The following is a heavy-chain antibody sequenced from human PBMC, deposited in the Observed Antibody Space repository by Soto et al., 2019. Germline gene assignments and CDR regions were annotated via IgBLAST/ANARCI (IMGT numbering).Heavy chain of an antibody. V-gene: IGHV1-46*03. CDR3: ASNLGARFDY. J-gene: IGHJ4*02. CDR1: GYTFTSQN. Sequence: ASVKVSCKASGYTFTSQNMHWVRQAPGQGLEWMGVINPRIGTTTYAQKFQGRVTMTRDTSTSTVYMEVSSLRSEDTAVYYCASNLGARFDYWGQGTLVTSPQ. CDR2: INPRIGTT. D-gene: IGHD1-26*01.